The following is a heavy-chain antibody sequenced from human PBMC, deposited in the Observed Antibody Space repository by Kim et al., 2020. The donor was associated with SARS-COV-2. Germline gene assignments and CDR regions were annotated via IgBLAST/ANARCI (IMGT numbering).Heavy chain of an antibody. J-gene: IGHJ1*01. CDR3: ARDTSSSWYSEYFQH. Sequence: KFQGRVTITRDTSASTAYMELSSLRSEDTAVYYCARDTSSSWYSEYFQHWGQGTLVTVSS. D-gene: IGHD6-13*01. V-gene: IGHV1-3*01.